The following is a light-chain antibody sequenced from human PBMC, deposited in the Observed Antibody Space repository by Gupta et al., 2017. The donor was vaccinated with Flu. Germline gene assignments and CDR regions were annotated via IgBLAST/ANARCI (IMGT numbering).Light chain of an antibody. CDR3: CSYTLSTPLV. J-gene: IGLJ1*01. CDR2: DVG. Sequence: QAALPQPASVYGSPGQSITISCTGTSSDIGTYNLVSWYQQHPGKAPKLMIFDVGKRPSGVSYRFSGSKSGNTASLTISGLQTEDEADYYCCSYTLSTPLVFGSGTKATVL. V-gene: IGLV2-23*02. CDR1: SSDIGTYNL.